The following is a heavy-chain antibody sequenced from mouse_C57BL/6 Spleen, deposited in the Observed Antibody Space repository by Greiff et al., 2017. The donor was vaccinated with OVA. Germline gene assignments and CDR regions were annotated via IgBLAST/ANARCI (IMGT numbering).Heavy chain of an antibody. CDR1: GYAFSSYW. CDR2: IYPGDGDT. V-gene: IGHV1-80*01. CDR3: ARDWDAYYFDY. D-gene: IGHD4-1*01. Sequence: QVQLQQSGAELVKPGASVKISCKASGYAFSSYWMNWVKQRPGKGLEWIGQIYPGDGDTNYNGKFKGKATLTADKSSSTAYMQLSSLTSEDSAVYFCARDWDAYYFDYWGQGTTLTVSS. J-gene: IGHJ2*01.